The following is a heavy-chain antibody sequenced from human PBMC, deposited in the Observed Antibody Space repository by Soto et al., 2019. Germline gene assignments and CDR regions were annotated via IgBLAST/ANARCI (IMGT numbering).Heavy chain of an antibody. D-gene: IGHD3-22*01. CDR3: AVYYDSSGYLDY. J-gene: IGHJ4*02. CDR2: IYYSGST. V-gene: IGHV4-30-4*01. CDR1: GGSISSGDYY. Sequence: NPSETLSLTCTVSGGSISSGDYYWSWIRQPPGKGLEWIGYIYYSGSTYYNPSLKSRVTISVDTSKNQFPLKLSSVTAADTAVYYCAVYYDSSGYLDYWGQGTLVTVSS.